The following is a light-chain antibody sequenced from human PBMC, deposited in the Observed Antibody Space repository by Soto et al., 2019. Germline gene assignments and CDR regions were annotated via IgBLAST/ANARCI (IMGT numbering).Light chain of an antibody. V-gene: IGKV3-15*01. CDR1: QSVSTN. Sequence: EVVLTQSPATLSVSPGERATLSCRASQSVSTNLAWYQQKPGQAPRLLIYGASTRASVIPARFSGSGSGTEFTLTISSLQSEDSAVYYCQQYNNWPSITFGQGTRLEIK. CDR3: QQYNNWPSIT. CDR2: GAS. J-gene: IGKJ5*01.